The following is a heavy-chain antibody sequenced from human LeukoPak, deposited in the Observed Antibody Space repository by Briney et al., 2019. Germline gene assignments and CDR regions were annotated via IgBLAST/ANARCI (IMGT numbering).Heavy chain of an antibody. D-gene: IGHD3-22*01. CDR2: ISDTGGST. J-gene: IGHJ4*02. CDR3: AKRGVVIRVILVGFHKQAYYFDS. V-gene: IGHV3-23*01. Sequence: GRALRLSFAGTGITLSNYDMRWVRQAPGKGLEWVAGISDTGGSTNYADSVKGRFTISRDNPKNTLYLQMNSLRAEDTAVYFCAKRGVVIRVILVGFHKQAYYFDSWGQGALVTVSS. CDR1: GITLSNYD.